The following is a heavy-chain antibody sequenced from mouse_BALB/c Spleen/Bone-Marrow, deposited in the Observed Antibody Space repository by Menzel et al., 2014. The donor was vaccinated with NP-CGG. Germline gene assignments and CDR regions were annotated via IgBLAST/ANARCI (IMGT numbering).Heavy chain of an antibody. V-gene: IGHV5-6*01. CDR3: ARRGNYCAMDY. J-gene: IGHJ4*01. CDR2: ISSGGSYT. Sequence: VQLKESGGDLVKPGGSLKLSCAASGFTFSSYGMSWVRQTPDKRLEWVATISSGGSYTYYPDSVKGRFTISRDNAKNPLYLQMSSLKSEDTAMYYCARRGNYCAMDYWGQGTSVTVSS. CDR1: GFTFSSYG.